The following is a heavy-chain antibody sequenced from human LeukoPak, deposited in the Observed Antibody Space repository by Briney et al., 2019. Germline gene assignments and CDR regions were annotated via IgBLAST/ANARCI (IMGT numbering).Heavy chain of an antibody. CDR2: ISGSAGST. V-gene: IGHV3-23*01. CDR3: AKASPMLVVFIKHFDY. D-gene: IGHD3-22*01. Sequence: GGSLRLSCAASGFTFSSYAMSWVRQAPGKGLEWVSAISGSAGSTYYADSVKGRFPISRDNSKNTLYLQMNSLRAEDTAVYYCAKASPMLVVFIKHFDYWGQGTLVTVSS. CDR1: GFTFSSYA. J-gene: IGHJ4*02.